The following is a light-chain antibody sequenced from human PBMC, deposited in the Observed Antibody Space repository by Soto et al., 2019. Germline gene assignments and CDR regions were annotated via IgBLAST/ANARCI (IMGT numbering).Light chain of an antibody. CDR2: RAS. V-gene: IGKV3D-15*01. Sequence: EILMTQSPATLSVSPGERATLSCRASQSVSILLAWYQKKTGKAPRLLIYRASTRATGIPARLSGSGSGTELTITISSLQYEDFAVYYCQQYNNWTITFGHGTRLEIK. CDR1: QSVSIL. CDR3: QQYNNWTIT. J-gene: IGKJ5*01.